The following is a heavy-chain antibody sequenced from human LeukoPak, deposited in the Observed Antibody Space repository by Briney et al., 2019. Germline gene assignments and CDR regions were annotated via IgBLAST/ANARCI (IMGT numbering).Heavy chain of an antibody. CDR1: GGSISSGGYY. Sequence: SETLSLTCTVSGGSISSGGYYWSWIRQHPGKGLEWIGYIYYSGSTNYNPSLKSRATISVDTSKNQFSLKLSSVTAADTAVYYCARDISGYDPFDYWGQGILVTVSS. CDR3: ARDISGYDPFDY. V-gene: IGHV4-61*08. D-gene: IGHD5-12*01. J-gene: IGHJ4*02. CDR2: IYYSGST.